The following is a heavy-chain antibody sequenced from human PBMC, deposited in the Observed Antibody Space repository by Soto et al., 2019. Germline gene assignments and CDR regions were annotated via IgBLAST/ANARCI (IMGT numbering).Heavy chain of an antibody. Sequence: ASVKVSCKVSGYTLTELSIHWVRQAPGKGLEWMGGFDPEDGETIYAQKFQGRVTMTEDTSTDTAYMELSSLRSEDTAVYYCATGPYDFWSGYYYYWGQGTLVTVSS. D-gene: IGHD3-3*01. CDR1: GYTLTELS. CDR3: ATGPYDFWSGYYYY. J-gene: IGHJ4*02. V-gene: IGHV1-24*01. CDR2: FDPEDGET.